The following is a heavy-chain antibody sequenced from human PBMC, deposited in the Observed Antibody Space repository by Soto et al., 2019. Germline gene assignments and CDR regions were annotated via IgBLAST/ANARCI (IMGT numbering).Heavy chain of an antibody. CDR3: ARDNGDRYYYYYYGMDV. J-gene: IGHJ6*02. CDR2: ISSSSSYI. V-gene: IGHV3-21*01. Sequence: EVQLVESGGGLVKPGGSLRLSCAASGFTFSSYSMNWVRQAPGKGLEWVSSISSSSSYIYYADSVKGRFTISRDNAKNSLYLQMNSLRAEDTAVYYCARDNGDRYYYYYYGMDVWGQGTTFTVSS. CDR1: GFTFSSYS. D-gene: IGHD4-17*01.